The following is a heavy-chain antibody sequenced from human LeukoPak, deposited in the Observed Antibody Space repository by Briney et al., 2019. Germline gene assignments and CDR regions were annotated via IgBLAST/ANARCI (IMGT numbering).Heavy chain of an antibody. V-gene: IGHV4-34*01. D-gene: IGHD3-22*01. CDR1: GGSFSGYY. CDR2: INHSGST. J-gene: IGHJ6*03. CDR3: ARERITMIVVVTGYYYYWTS. Sequence: PSETLSLTCAVYGGSFSGYYWSWIRQPPGKGLEWIGEINHSGSTNYNPSLKSRVTISVDTSKNQFSLKLSSVTAADTAVYYCARERITMIVVVTGYYYYWTSGAKGPRSPSP.